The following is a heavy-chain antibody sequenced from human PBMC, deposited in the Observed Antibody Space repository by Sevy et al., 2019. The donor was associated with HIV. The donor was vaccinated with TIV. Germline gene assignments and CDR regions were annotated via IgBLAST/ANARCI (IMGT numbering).Heavy chain of an antibody. J-gene: IGHJ4*02. CDR2: IIPIFGTA. V-gene: IGHV1-69*13. CDR1: GGTFSSYA. Sequence: ASVKVSCKASGGTFSSYAISWVRQAPGQGLEWMGGIIPIFGTANYAQKFQGRVTITAEESTSTAYMELSSLRSEDTAVYYCARGGSNYAFDYWGQGTLVTVSS. D-gene: IGHD4-4*01. CDR3: ARGGSNYAFDY.